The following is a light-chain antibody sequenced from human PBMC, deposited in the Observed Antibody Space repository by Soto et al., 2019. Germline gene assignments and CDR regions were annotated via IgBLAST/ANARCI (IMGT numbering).Light chain of an antibody. J-gene: IGKJ5*01. CDR2: GAS. CDR1: QTVNSN. CDR3: QQYNYWPIT. V-gene: IGKV3D-15*01. Sequence: EVVLTQSPGTLSLSPGERATLSCRASQTVNSNYLTWYQQRPGQAPRLLIYGASSRATGIPARFSGSGSGTDFTLTVSSLRSEDSAVYYCQQYNYWPITFGQGTRLEIK.